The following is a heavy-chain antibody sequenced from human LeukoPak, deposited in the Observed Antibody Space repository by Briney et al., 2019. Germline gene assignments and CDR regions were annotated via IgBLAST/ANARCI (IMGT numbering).Heavy chain of an antibody. CDR2: ISGSGGST. Sequence: AVGSLRLSCAASGFTFSSYAMSWVRQAPGKGLEWVSAISGSGGSTYYADSVKGRFTISRDNSKNTLYLQMNSLRAEDTAVYYCAKDRSRTGGMDVWGQGTTVTVSS. CDR3: AKDRSRTGGMDV. CDR1: GFTFSSYA. J-gene: IGHJ6*02. V-gene: IGHV3-23*01. D-gene: IGHD2-2*01.